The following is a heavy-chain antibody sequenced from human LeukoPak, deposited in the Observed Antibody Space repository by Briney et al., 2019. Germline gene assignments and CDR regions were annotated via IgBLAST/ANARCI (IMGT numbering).Heavy chain of an antibody. CDR2: INPNSGGT. V-gene: IGHV1-2*02. CDR3: AREGKITMIVVDNYWFDP. Sequence: GASVKVSCKASGYTFTGYYMHWVRQAPGQGLEWMGWINPNSGGTNYAQKFQGRVTMTRDTSISTAYMELSRLRSDDTAVYYCAREGKITMIVVDNYWFDPWGQGTLVTVSS. CDR1: GYTFTGYY. D-gene: IGHD3-22*01. J-gene: IGHJ5*02.